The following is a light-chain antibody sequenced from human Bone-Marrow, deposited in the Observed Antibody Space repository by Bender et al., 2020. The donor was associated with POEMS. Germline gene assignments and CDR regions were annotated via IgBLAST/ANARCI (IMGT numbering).Light chain of an antibody. Sequence: QSVLTQPPSASGTPGQRVTISCSGSNSNIGTNAVNCYQQFPGTAPQLLISSDNQRPSGVPDRVYAFKSCTSASLAVSGLQSEDEADYYWAAWDAGLSGGVFGGGTKLTVL. V-gene: IGLV1-44*01. CDR1: NSNIGTNA. CDR2: SDN. J-gene: IGLJ3*02. CDR3: AAWDAGLSGGV.